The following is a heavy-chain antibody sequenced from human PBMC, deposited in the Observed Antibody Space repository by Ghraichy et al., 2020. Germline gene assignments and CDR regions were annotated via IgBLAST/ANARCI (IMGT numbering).Heavy chain of an antibody. V-gene: IGHV4-59*08. CDR3: ARRGYYDSSGYYNFDY. CDR1: GASISSYY. J-gene: IGHJ4*02. Sequence: SQTLSLTCTVSGASISSYYWSWIRQPPGKGLEWIAFIYYNGSPYYSPSLKGRVTISLDTSMSQFSLKLSSVTAADTAVYYCARRGYYDSSGYYNFDYWGQGTLVTVSS. CDR2: IYYNGSP. D-gene: IGHD3-22*01.